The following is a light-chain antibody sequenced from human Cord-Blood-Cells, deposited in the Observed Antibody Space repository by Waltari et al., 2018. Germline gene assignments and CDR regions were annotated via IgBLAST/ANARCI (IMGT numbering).Light chain of an antibody. CDR1: QSISSY. V-gene: IGKV1-39*01. CDR2: AAS. Sequence: DIQMTQSPSSLSASVGDRVTITCRASQSISSYLNWYQQKPGKAPKLLIYAASSLQGGVPSRFSGSGSGTEFTLTISSLQPEDVETNYCQQSYSTLLTFGGGTKVEIK. CDR3: QQSYSTLLT. J-gene: IGKJ4*01.